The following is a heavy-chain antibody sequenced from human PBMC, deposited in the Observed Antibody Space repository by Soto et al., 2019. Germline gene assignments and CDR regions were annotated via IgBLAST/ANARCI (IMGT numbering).Heavy chain of an antibody. J-gene: IGHJ1*01. CDR3: AKTDLPPSAVQQLSYFHH. V-gene: IGHV3-23*01. CDR1: GFTFSSYA. CDR2: ISGSGGST. Sequence: EVQLLESGGGLVQPGGSLRLSCAASGFTFSSYAMTWVRQAPGKGLKWVSTISGSGGSTYYADSVKGRFTISRDNSKNTLYLQMNILRPEDTAVYYCAKTDLPPSAVQQLSYFHHWGQGTLVTVSS. D-gene: IGHD6-13*01.